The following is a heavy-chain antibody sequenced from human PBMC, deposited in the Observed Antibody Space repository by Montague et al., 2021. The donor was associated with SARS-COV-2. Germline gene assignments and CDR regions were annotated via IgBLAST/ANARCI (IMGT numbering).Heavy chain of an antibody. CDR2: IYYSGST. V-gene: IGHV4-31*01. J-gene: IGHJ5*02. D-gene: IGHD3-3*01. CDR3: VRQKMGSVTIFGVVMYDRWFDP. Sequence: TLSLTCTVSGGSISSGGYYWSWIRQHPGKGLEWIGYIYYSGSTYYNPSLKSQLTISVDTSKNRFSLKLSSVTAADTAMYYCVRQKMGSVTIFGVVMYDRWFDPWGQGTLVTVSS. CDR1: GGSISSGGYY.